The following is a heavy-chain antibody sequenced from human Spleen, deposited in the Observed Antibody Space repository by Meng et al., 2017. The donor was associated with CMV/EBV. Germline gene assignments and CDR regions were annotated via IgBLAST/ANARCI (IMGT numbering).Heavy chain of an antibody. Sequence: GESLKISCAASGFTFDHYWMTWVRQAPGKGLEWVATIKRHGSERYSVDSVKGRFTISRDDAKNSLYLQMNGLRLEDTAVYYCAGCSGSYFYRWFDSWGQGTLVTVSS. J-gene: IGHJ5*01. CDR1: GFTFDHYW. CDR2: IKRHGSER. V-gene: IGHV3-7*01. D-gene: IGHD3-10*02. CDR3: AGCSGSYFYRWFDS.